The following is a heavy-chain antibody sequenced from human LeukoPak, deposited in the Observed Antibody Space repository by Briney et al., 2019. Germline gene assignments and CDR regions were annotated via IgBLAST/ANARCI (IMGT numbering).Heavy chain of an antibody. CDR1: GDSVTSSY. V-gene: IGHV4-59*08. CDR2: VSADGTT. Sequence: SETLSLTCSVSGDSVTSSYWNWIRQPPGKGLEWIGYVSADGTTNYSPSLRSRLIMSVDTAKNDISLILMSVTAADTAIHYCARLDCVLEGCYNHWGRGILVTVAS. CDR3: ARLDCVLEGCYNH. D-gene: IGHD2-15*01. J-gene: IGHJ4*02.